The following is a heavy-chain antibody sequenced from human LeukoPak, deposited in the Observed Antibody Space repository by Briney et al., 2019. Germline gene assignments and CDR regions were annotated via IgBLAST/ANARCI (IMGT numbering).Heavy chain of an antibody. V-gene: IGHV3-23*01. CDR2: ISGSGGST. CDR1: GFTSSSYA. CDR3: AGISSNPEDYYYGMDV. D-gene: IGHD3-3*02. Sequence: PGGSLRLSCAASGFTSSSYAMSWVRQAPGKGLEWVSAISGSGGSTYYADSVKGRFTISRDNSKNTLYLQMNSLRAEDTAVYYCAGISSNPEDYYYGMDVWGQGTTVTVSS. J-gene: IGHJ6*02.